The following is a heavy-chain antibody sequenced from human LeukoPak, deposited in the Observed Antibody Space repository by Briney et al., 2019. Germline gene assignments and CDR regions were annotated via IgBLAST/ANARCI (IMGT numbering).Heavy chain of an antibody. CDR3: AREGRVSGYDFDC. V-gene: IGHV3-74*01. D-gene: IGHD5-12*01. CDR1: GFTFSSYW. CDR2: INSDGSST. Sequence: PGGSLRLSCEASGFTFSSYWMHWVRQAPGKGLVWVSRINSDGSSTTYADSVKGRFTISRDNAKNTLYLQMNSLRVEDTAVYYCAREGRVSGYDFDCWGQGNLVTVYS. J-gene: IGHJ4*02.